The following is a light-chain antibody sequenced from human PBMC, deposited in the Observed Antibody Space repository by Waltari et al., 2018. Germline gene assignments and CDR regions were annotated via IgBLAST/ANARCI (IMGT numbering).Light chain of an antibody. CDR3: NSYLTSTSSVI. CDR1: SSDLGPYTY. J-gene: IGLJ2*01. V-gene: IGLV2-14*03. Sequence: QSALSQPASVSASPGQSITISCTETSSDLGPYTYVSCYQQHPGKAPKLVIYDVSQRPSGVSNRFSGSKSGNTASLTISGLQAEDEADYYCNSYLTSTSSVIFGGGTKLTVL. CDR2: DVS.